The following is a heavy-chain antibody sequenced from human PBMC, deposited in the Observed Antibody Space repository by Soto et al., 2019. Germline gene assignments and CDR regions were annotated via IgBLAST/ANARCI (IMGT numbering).Heavy chain of an antibody. CDR3: ANGHDNYFYYGMDV. D-gene: IGHD1-1*01. CDR2: FIPVVGMA. V-gene: IGHV1-69*04. J-gene: IGHJ6*02. Sequence: QVQLVQSGSEVKKPGSSVKVSCKTSGGTLSSFAISWVRQAPGQGLEWVGTFIPVVGMAKYGQNFQGRVTITADQSTNTLFMELTSLRYEDTALSYCANGHDNYFYYGMDVWGQGTTVTVSS. CDR1: GGTLSSFA.